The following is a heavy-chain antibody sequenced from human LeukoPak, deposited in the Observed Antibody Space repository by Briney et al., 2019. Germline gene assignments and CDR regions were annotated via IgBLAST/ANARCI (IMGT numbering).Heavy chain of an antibody. J-gene: IGHJ5*02. CDR2: IIPIFGTA. CDR3: ASGHLNEARFDP. Sequence: GASVKVSCKASGGTFSSYAISWVRQAPGQGLEWMGGIIPIFGTANYAQKFQGRVTITTDESTSTAYMELSSLRSEDTAVYYCASGHLNEARFDPWGQGTLVTVSS. V-gene: IGHV1-69*05. CDR1: GGTFSSYA.